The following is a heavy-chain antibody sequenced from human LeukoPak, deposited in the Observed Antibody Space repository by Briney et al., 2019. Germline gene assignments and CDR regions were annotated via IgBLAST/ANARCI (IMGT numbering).Heavy chain of an antibody. CDR1: GFSLSGYW. CDR2: IKQDGSEN. CDR3: ARNYGSGSYSGLRFDY. D-gene: IGHD3-10*01. J-gene: IGHJ4*02. V-gene: IGHV3-7*01. Sequence: GGSLRLSCAASGFSLSGYWMNWVRQAPGKGLEWVANIKQDGSENYYVDSVKGRFTISRDNAKNSQDLQMNSLRAEDTAVYYCARNYGSGSYSGLRFDYWGQGTLVTVSS.